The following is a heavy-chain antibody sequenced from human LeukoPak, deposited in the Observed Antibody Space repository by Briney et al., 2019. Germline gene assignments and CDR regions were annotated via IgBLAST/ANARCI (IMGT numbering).Heavy chain of an antibody. Sequence: GGSLRLSCAASGFTFSSYVMHWVRQAPGKGREWVAVIWYDGSNKYYVDSVKGRFTISRDNSKNTLFLQMNSLRAEDTAVYYCARDQTSCSSTSCFADYWGQGTLVTVSS. CDR1: GFTFSSYV. D-gene: IGHD2-2*01. J-gene: IGHJ4*02. V-gene: IGHV3-33*01. CDR2: IWYDGSNK. CDR3: ARDQTSCSSTSCFADY.